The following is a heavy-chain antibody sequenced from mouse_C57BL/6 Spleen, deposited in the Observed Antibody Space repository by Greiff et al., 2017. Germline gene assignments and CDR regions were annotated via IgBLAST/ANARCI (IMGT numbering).Heavy chain of an antibody. J-gene: IGHJ4*01. Sequence: QVQLKQSGPGLVQPSQSLSISCTASGFSFTRYGVHWVRQSPGKGLEWLGVIWSGGSTAYNAALISSMSISKDNSESQVFFKMNSLQADDTSIYYCARNREFAMDYWGQGTSVTVSS. CDR1: GFSFTRYG. D-gene: IGHD3-3*01. CDR3: ARNREFAMDY. V-gene: IGHV2-2*01. CDR2: IWSGGST.